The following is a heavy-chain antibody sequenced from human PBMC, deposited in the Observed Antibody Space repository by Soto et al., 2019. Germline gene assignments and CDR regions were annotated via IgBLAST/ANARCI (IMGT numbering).Heavy chain of an antibody. J-gene: IGHJ6*02. CDR3: AKDGLDV. V-gene: IGHV3-23*01. CDR1: GLTFGSRA. CDR2: ITDTGGDA. Sequence: EVQLLESGGDLKQPGGSLRLSCVASGLTFGSRAMTWVRQAPGEGLQWVSTITDTGGDAKYADSVRGRFVISRDNSKNTLYVQMNNLRAEDTAVYYCAKDGLDVWGQGTTVTVSS.